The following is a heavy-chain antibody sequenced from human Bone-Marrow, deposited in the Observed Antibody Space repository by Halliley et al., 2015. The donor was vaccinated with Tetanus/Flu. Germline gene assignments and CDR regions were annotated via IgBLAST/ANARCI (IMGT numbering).Heavy chain of an antibody. V-gene: IGHV4-31*03. Sequence: TLSLTCTVSGGFIKSGGYYWSWVRQHPGKGLEWIGYIYYSGTTYYNASLKSRVTISVATSKNQFSLKLSSVTAADTAVYYCARVTSAVVVPASIAFNSWGQGTLVTVSS. CDR3: ARVTSAVVVPASIAFNS. CDR2: IYYSGTT. CDR1: GGFIKSGGYY. D-gene: IGHD2-2*02. J-gene: IGHJ4*02.